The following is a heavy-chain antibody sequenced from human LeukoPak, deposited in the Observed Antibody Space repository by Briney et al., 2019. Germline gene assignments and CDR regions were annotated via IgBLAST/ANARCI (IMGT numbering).Heavy chain of an antibody. CDR2: INPSYGST. D-gene: IGHD3-22*01. CDR3: ARERDANYYDTSDVSAFDI. CDR1: GYTFTSYN. J-gene: IGHJ3*02. V-gene: IGHV1-46*01. Sequence: ASVKVSCKASGYTFTSYNMQWVRQAPGQGLEWMGLINPSYGSTSYIQKFQGRVTMTRDTSTSTVYMELSSLRSDDTAVYYCARERDANYYDTSDVSAFDIWGQGTMVTVSS.